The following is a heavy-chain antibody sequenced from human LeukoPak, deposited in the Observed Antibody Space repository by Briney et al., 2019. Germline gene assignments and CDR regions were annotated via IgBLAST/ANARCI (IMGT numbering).Heavy chain of an antibody. CDR2: INHSGST. CDR1: GGSFSGYY. J-gene: IGHJ4*02. V-gene: IGHV4-34*01. CDR3: ARASASSYFPFDY. D-gene: IGHD2-15*01. Sequence: SETQSLTCAAYGGSFSGYYWSWIRQPPGKGLEWIGEINHSGSTNYNPSLKSRVTISVDTSKNQFSLKLSSVTAADTAVYYCARASASSYFPFDYWGQGTLVTVSS.